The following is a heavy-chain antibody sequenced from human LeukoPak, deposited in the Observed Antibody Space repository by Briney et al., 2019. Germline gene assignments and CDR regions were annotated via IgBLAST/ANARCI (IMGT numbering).Heavy chain of an antibody. Sequence: PSETLSLTCTVSGGSISSYYWGWIRQPPGKGLEWIGSIYYSGSTYYNPSLKSRVTISVDTSKNQFSLKLSSVTAADTAVYYCARDVYCGSTSCYEGLFFDYWGQGTLVTVSS. J-gene: IGHJ4*02. CDR3: ARDVYCGSTSCYEGLFFDY. V-gene: IGHV4-39*07. CDR1: GGSISSYY. D-gene: IGHD2-2*01. CDR2: IYYSGST.